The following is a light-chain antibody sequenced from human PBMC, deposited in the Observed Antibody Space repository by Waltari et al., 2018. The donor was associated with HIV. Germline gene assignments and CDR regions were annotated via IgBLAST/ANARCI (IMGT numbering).Light chain of an antibody. CDR3: QSYDSSLSGSWV. Sequence: QSVLTQPPSVSGAPGQRVTISCTGSSSNIGAGYDAHWDQQLPATAPKLLIYGNSNRPSGVPDRFSGSKSGTSASLAITGLQAEDEADYYCQSYDSSLSGSWVFGGGTKLTVL. V-gene: IGLV1-40*01. CDR1: SSNIGAGYD. CDR2: GNS. J-gene: IGLJ3*02.